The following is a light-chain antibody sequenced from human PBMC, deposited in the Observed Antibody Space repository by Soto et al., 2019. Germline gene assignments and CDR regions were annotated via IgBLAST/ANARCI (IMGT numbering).Light chain of an antibody. CDR3: ATWDDSLDGGL. CDR1: RSNIGSKT. V-gene: IGLV1-44*01. J-gene: IGLJ3*02. Sequence: QSVLTQPPSASATPGQRVTISCSGSRSNIGSKTVNWYQQFPGMAPKLLIYSNSQRPSGVPDRFSASKSGTSASLAISGLLSEDEADYYCATWDDSLDGGLFGGGTKLTVL. CDR2: SNS.